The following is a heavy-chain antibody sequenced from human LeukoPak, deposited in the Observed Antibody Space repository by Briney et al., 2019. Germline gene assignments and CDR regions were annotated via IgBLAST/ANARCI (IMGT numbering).Heavy chain of an antibody. CDR2: ISYDGSNK. V-gene: IGHV3-30-3*01. Sequence: PGTSLRLSCAASGFTFSSYAMHWVRQAPGKGLEWVAVISYDGSNKYYADSVKGRFTISRDNSKNTLYLQMNSLRAEDTAVYYCARDRTDRPGYSSGWYSVGWFDPWGQGTLVTVSS. CDR1: GFTFSSYA. CDR3: ARDRTDRPGYSSGWYSVGWFDP. D-gene: IGHD6-19*01. J-gene: IGHJ5*02.